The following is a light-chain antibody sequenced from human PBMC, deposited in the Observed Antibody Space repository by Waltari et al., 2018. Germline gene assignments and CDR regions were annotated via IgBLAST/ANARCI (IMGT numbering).Light chain of an antibody. CDR1: RTVLYSSNNKNY. CDR3: QQYHTSPFT. Sequence: DIVMTQSPYSLAVSLGESATIHCKSSRTVLYSSNNKNYLAWYQQKAGQAPKLLISWASARQSGAPERFSGSGSGTDFALTISSLQAEDVAIYYCQQYHTSPFTFGPGTKVDI. V-gene: IGKV4-1*01. CDR2: WAS. J-gene: IGKJ3*01.